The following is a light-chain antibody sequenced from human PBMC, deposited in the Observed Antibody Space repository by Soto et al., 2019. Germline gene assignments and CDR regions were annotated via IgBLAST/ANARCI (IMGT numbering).Light chain of an antibody. V-gene: IGKV3-15*01. Sequence: EIAMTQSPATLSVSPGERATLSCRASESVSSNLAWYQQKPGQAPRLLIYGASTRATGIPARFSGSGSGTEFTLTISGLQSEDSAVYFCHHYNNWPRTFGQGTKVEIK. CDR1: ESVSSN. CDR2: GAS. CDR3: HHYNNWPRT. J-gene: IGKJ1*01.